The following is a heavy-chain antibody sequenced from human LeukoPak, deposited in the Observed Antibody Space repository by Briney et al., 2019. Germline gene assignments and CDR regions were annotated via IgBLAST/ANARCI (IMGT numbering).Heavy chain of an antibody. J-gene: IGHJ6*02. D-gene: IGHD3-10*01. CDR3: ARDAYSSTMVRGVLPMDV. CDR1: GFTVSSNY. Sequence: GGSLRLSCAASGFTVSSNYMSWARQAPGKGLEWVSVIYSGGSTYYADSVKGRFTISRDNSKNTLYLQMNSLRAEDTAVYYCARDAYSSTMVRGVLPMDVWGQGTTVTVSS. V-gene: IGHV3-66*01. CDR2: IYSGGST.